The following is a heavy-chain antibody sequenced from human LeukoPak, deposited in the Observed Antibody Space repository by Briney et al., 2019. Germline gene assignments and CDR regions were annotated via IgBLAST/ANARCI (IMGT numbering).Heavy chain of an antibody. V-gene: IGHV1-2*02. D-gene: IGHD1-26*01. J-gene: IGHJ4*02. CDR2: INPNSGGT. CDR3: ARGKLGATHGEDY. CDR1: GYTFTGYY. Sequence: GASVKVSCKASGYTFTGYYIHWVRQAPGQGLEWMGWINPNSGGTKYAQKFQGRVTMTLYTSISTAYMELSRLKSDDTAVYYCARGKLGATHGEDYWSQGTLVTVSS.